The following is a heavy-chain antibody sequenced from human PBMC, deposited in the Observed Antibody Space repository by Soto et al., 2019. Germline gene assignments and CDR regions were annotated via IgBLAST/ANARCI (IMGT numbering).Heavy chain of an antibody. V-gene: IGHV4-34*01. Sequence: SETLSLTCAVYGGSFSGYYWSWIRQPPGKGLEWIGEINHSGSTNYNPSLKSRVTISVDTSKNQFSLKLSSVTAADTAVYYCASRDLGIDYWGQGTLVTVSS. CDR2: INHSGST. J-gene: IGHJ4*02. CDR3: ASRDLGIDY. CDR1: GGSFSGYY. D-gene: IGHD7-27*01.